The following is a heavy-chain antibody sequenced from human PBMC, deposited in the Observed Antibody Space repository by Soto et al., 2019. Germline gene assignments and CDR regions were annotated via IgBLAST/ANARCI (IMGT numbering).Heavy chain of an antibody. CDR1: GYAFTGYY. D-gene: IGHD6-19*01. CDR3: ARSIAVAGFES. CDR2: INAGNGNR. V-gene: IGHV1-3*01. Sequence: ASLKVSCKTSGYAFTGYYMHCVRQAPGQRLEWMGWINAGNGNRKYSQKFQGRVTISSDTSASTVYMELSSLRSEDTAVYYCARSIAVAGFESWGQGTLVTVSS. J-gene: IGHJ4*02.